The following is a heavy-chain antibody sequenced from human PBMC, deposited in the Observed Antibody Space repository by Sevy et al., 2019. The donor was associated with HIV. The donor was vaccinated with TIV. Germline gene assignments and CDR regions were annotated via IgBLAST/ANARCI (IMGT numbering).Heavy chain of an antibody. CDR2: INPIGGST. D-gene: IGHD3-9*01. CDR1: GYTFTSYY. Sequence: ASVKVSCKASGYTFTSYYMHWVRQAPGQGLEWMGIINPIGGSTNYAQKFQGRVTMTRDTSTGTVYRELSSLGSEDTAVYYCARDSDNYDILTGYYPFDYWGQGTLVTVSS. V-gene: IGHV1-46*01. CDR3: ARDSDNYDILTGYYPFDY. J-gene: IGHJ4*02.